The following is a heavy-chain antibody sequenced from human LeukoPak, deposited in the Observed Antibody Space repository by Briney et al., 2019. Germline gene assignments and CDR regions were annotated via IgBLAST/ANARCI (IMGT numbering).Heavy chain of an antibody. J-gene: IGHJ4*02. D-gene: IGHD3-16*01. CDR2: ISAYNGNT. V-gene: IGHV1-18*01. Sequence: GASVKVSCKASGYTFTSYGISWGRQAPGQGLEWMGWISAYNGNTNYAQKLQGRVTMNTDTSTSTAYMELRSLRSDDTAVYYCALVNYDYVWGSYSYYFDYWGQGTLVTVSS. CDR3: ALVNYDYVWGSYSYYFDY. CDR1: GYTFTSYG.